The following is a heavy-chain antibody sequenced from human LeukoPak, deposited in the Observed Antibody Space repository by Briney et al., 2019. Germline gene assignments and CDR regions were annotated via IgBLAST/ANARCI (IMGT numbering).Heavy chain of an antibody. CDR2: VDTEDGKT. CDR1: GYTFTHYY. CDR3: ATVDGDTPHVGPFDP. Sequence: ASVKVSCKATGYTFTHYYMHWVQQPPGKGLEWMGRVDTEDGKTIYAENFQGRLTITADTSTDTVYMELSRLRSEDTAVYYCATVDGDTPHVGPFDPWGQGTLVTVSS. D-gene: IGHD5-18*01. V-gene: IGHV1-69-2*01. J-gene: IGHJ5*02.